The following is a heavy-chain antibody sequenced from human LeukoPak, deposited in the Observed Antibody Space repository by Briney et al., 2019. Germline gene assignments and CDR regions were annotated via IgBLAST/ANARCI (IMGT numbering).Heavy chain of an antibody. CDR1: GFTVSSNY. J-gene: IGHJ6*02. CDR3: ARDSDYYGMDV. CDR2: IYSGGST. Sequence: PVGSLRLSGAASGFTVSSNYMSWVRQAPGKGLEWVSVIYSGGSTYYADSVKGRFTISRDNSKNTLYLQMNSLRAEDTAVYYCARDSDYYGMDVWGQGTMVTVSS. V-gene: IGHV3-53*01.